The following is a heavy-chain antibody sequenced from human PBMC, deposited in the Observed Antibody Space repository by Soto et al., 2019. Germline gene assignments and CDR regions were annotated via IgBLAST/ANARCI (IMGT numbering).Heavy chain of an antibody. J-gene: IGHJ4*02. V-gene: IGHV3-30*18. CDR3: AKDAVVAATRDYFDY. CDR1: GFTFSSYG. D-gene: IGHD2-15*01. Sequence: LRLSCAASGFTFSSYGMHWVRQAPGKGLEWVAVISYDGSNKYYADSVKGRFTISRDNSKNTLYLQMNSLRAEDTAVYYCAKDAVVAATRDYFDYWGQGTLVTVSS. CDR2: ISYDGSNK.